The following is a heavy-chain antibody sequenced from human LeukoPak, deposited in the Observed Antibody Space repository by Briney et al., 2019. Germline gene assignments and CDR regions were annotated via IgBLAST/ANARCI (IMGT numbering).Heavy chain of an antibody. CDR2: INHSGST. J-gene: IGHJ6*02. V-gene: IGHV4-34*01. CDR1: GGSFSGYY. Sequence: PSETLSLTCAVYGGSFSGYYWSWIRQPPGKGLEWIGEINHSGSTNYNPSLKSRVTISVDTSKNQFSLKLSSVTAADTAVYYCARGVPGYYYGMDVWGQGTTVTVSS. CDR3: ARGVPGYYYGMDV.